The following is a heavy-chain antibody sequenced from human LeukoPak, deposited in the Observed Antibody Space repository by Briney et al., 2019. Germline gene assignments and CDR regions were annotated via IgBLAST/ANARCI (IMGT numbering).Heavy chain of an antibody. CDR2: IYHSGST. D-gene: IGHD3-16*01. Sequence: SQTLSLTCAVSGGSISSSGYSWNWIRQPPGKGLEWIGYIYHSGSTYYNPSLKSRVTISVDTSKIHFSLRLSSVTAADTAVYYCARRGGGHALDIWGQGTMVTVSS. J-gene: IGHJ3*02. CDR3: ARRGGGHALDI. CDR1: GGSISSSGYS. V-gene: IGHV4-30-2*01.